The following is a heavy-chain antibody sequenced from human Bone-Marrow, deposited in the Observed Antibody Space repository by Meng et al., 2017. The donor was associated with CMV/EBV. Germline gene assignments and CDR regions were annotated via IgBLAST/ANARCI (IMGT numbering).Heavy chain of an antibody. V-gene: IGHV3-7*01. CDR3: AREFLEWLFPTARYYYYGMDV. CDR1: GFTFSSYW. J-gene: IGHJ6*02. CDR2: IKQDGSEK. Sequence: GGSLRLSCAASGFTFSSYWMSWVRQAPGKGLEWVANIKQDGSEKYYVDSVKGRFTISRDNAKNSLYLQMNSLRAEDTAVYYCAREFLEWLFPTARYYYYGMDVWGQGTTVTVSS. D-gene: IGHD3-3*01.